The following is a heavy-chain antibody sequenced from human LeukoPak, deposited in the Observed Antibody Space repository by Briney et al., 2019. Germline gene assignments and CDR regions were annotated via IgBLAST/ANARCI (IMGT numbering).Heavy chain of an antibody. CDR1: GFTFSSYG. CDR2: ISYDGSNK. CDR3: PKDRDWYHWDF. D-gene: IGHD1-1*01. Sequence: GGSLRLSCAASGFTFSSYGMHWVRQAPGKGLEWVAVISYDGSNKYYADSVKGRFTISRDNSKNTLYLQMNSLSTEDTGVYYCPKDRDWYHWDFWGQGTPVTGS. J-gene: IGHJ6*02. V-gene: IGHV3-30*18.